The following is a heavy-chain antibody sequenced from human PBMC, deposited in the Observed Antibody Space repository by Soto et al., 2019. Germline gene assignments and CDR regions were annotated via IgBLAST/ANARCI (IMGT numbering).Heavy chain of an antibody. CDR2: ISSSSSTI. CDR1: GFTFSSYS. J-gene: IGHJ6*02. D-gene: IGHD2-15*01. Sequence: GGSLRLSCAASGFTFSSYSMNWVRQAPGKGLEWVSYISSSSSTIYYADSVKGRFTISRDNAKNSLYLQMNSLRDEDTAVYYCARGAAGYCSGGSCYSYYYYGMDVWGQGTTVTV. V-gene: IGHV3-48*02. CDR3: ARGAAGYCSGGSCYSYYYYGMDV.